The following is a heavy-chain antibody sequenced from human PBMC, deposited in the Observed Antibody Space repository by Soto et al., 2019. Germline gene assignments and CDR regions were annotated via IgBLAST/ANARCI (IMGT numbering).Heavy chain of an antibody. CDR3: ARDRSLEWLLYPXYYYYGMDV. V-gene: IGHV3-33*01. J-gene: IGHJ6*02. CDR1: GFTFSSYG. D-gene: IGHD3-3*01. CDR2: IWYDGSNK. Sequence: QVQLVESGGGVIQPGRSLRLSCAASGFTFSSYGMHWVRQAPGKGLEWVAVIWYDGSNKYYADSVKGRFTISRDNSKNTLYLQMNSLRAEDTAVYYCARDRSLEWLLYPXYYYYGMDVWGQGTTVTVSS.